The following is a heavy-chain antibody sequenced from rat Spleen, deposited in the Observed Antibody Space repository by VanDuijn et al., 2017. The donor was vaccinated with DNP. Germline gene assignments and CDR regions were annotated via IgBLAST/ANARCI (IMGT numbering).Heavy chain of an antibody. CDR3: VRWNSGHFDY. CDR1: GFTFSAYY. D-gene: IGHD4-3*01. Sequence: EVQVLESGGGLVQPGRSLKLSCAASGFTFSAYYLAWVRQAPAKGLEWVAYIGSAAYAPYYGDSVKGRFTISRDNAKSTLYLQMNSLRSEDMATYYCVRWNSGHFDYWGQGVMVTLSS. CDR2: IGSAAYAP. V-gene: IGHV5-22*01. J-gene: IGHJ2*01.